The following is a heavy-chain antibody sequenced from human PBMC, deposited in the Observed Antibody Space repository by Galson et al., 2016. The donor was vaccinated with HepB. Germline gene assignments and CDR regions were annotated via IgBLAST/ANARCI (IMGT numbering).Heavy chain of an antibody. V-gene: IGHV3-7*04. Sequence: SLRLSCAASGFTFSSYWMSWVRQAPGKGLERLANIKQDGSEKYYVDSVRGRFTISRDNAMNLLYLHMSSLRAEDTALYYCTRTISATAGIDWGQGTLVTVSS. CDR1: GFTFSSYW. J-gene: IGHJ4*02. CDR2: IKQDGSEK. D-gene: IGHD6-13*01. CDR3: TRTISATAGID.